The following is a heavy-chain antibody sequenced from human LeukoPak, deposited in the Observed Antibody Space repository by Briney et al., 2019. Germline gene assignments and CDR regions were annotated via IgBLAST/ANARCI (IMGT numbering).Heavy chain of an antibody. Sequence: GRSLRLSCAASGFTFSSYGMHWVRQAPGKGLEWVAVISYDGSNKYYADSVKDRFTISRDNSKNTLYLQMNSLRAEDTAVYYCAKEDAFDIWGQGTMVTVSS. J-gene: IGHJ3*02. V-gene: IGHV3-30*18. CDR1: GFTFSSYG. CDR3: AKEDAFDI. CDR2: ISYDGSNK.